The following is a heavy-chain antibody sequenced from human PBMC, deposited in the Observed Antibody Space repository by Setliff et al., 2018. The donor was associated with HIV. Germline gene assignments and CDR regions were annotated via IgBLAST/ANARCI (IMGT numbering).Heavy chain of an antibody. Sequence: SETLSLTCVVSGASITSSKWWSWVRQPPGKRPEWIGEIDHSGTTNYNPSLKSRVTISVDVSKNQVSLKVKSMTAADTAVYYCVIRRNFDWLMTSGPFDDWGQGVLVTVSS. V-gene: IGHV4-4*02. CDR1: GASITSSKW. CDR2: IDHSGTT. J-gene: IGHJ4*02. CDR3: VIRRNFDWLMTSGPFDD. D-gene: IGHD3-9*01.